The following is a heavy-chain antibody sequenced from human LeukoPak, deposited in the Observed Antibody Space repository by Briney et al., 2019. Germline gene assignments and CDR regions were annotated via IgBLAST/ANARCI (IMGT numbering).Heavy chain of an antibody. CDR2: ISGTGGNT. D-gene: IGHD3-22*01. V-gene: IGHV3-23*01. J-gene: IGHJ3*02. CDR3: AKTGGYYDTSDLYRPDVFDI. CDR1: GFTFSNFA. Sequence: AGSLRLSCAASGFTFSNFAMSWVRQAPGKGLEWVSAISGTGGNTFYTDSVTGRFTISRDNSKNTLYVQMNSLRAEDTAVYYCAKTGGYYDTSDLYRPDVFDIWGQGTVVTVSS.